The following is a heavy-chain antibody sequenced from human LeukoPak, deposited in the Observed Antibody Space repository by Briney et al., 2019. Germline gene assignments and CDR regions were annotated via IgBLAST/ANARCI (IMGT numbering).Heavy chain of an antibody. CDR1: GGTFSSYA. D-gene: IGHD4-23*01. V-gene: IGHV1-69*13. CDR3: ASSGGRSYYGMDV. CDR2: ITPIFGTA. J-gene: IGHJ6*02. Sequence: GASVKVSCKASGGTFSSYAISWVRQAPGQGLEWMGGITPIFGTANYAQKFQGRVTITADESTSTAYMELSSLRSEDTAVYYCASSGGRSYYGMDVWGQGTTVTVSS.